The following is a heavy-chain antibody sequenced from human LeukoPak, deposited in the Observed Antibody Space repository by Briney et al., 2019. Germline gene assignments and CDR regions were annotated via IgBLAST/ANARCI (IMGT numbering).Heavy chain of an antibody. V-gene: IGHV7-4-1*02. CDR2: INTNTGNP. Sequence: ASVKVSCKASGYTFTSYAMNWVRQAPGQGLEWMGWINTNTGNPTYAQGFTGRFVFSLDTSASTAYLQISSLKAEDTAVYYCASGHYYYYYYMDVWGKGTTVTVSS. CDR1: GYTFTSYA. J-gene: IGHJ6*03. CDR3: ASGHYYYYYYMDV.